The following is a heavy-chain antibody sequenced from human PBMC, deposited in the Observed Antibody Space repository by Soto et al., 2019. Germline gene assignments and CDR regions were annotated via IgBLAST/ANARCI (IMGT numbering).Heavy chain of an antibody. Sequence: PSETLSLTCTDSDGSISNFYWSWIRQPPGKGLEWIGYISSSGNTNYNASLKSRGSISVDTSKNQFSLNLTSVTAADTALYYCARAPMVLTRSYFDSWGQGTPVTVSS. CDR3: ARAPMVLTRSYFDS. V-gene: IGHV4-59*01. J-gene: IGHJ4*02. CDR1: DGSISNFY. CDR2: ISSSGNT. D-gene: IGHD3-22*01.